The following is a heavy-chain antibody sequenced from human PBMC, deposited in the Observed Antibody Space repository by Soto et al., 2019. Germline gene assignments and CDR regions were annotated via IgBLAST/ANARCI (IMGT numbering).Heavy chain of an antibody. CDR1: GGSFRTYA. V-gene: IGHV1-69*01. CDR3: ARVGPPSPSVIWFFDL. D-gene: IGHD2-21*01. J-gene: IGHJ2*01. CDR2: IIPMLAAP. Sequence: QGQLVQSGAEVKKPGSSVKVSCKASGGSFRTYAINWVRQAPGQGLEWMGWIIPMLAAPTYAQKFQGRLTITADESTTTVYMELSSLTSEDTAVYYCARVGPPSPSVIWFFDLWGRGTLVTVSS.